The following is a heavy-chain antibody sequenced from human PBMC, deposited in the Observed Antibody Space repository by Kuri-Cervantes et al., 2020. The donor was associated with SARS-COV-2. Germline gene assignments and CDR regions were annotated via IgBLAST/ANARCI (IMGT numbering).Heavy chain of an antibody. D-gene: IGHD3-3*01. Sequence: SETLSLTCAVSGYFISSGYYWGWIRQHPGKGLEWIGYIYYSGSTYYNPSLKSRVTISVDTSKNQFSLKLSSVTAADTAVYYCARAGAFITIFGVVILSAGFDPWGQGTLVTVSS. J-gene: IGHJ5*02. V-gene: IGHV4-31*11. CDR1: GYFISSGYY. CDR2: IYYSGST. CDR3: ARAGAFITIFGVVILSAGFDP.